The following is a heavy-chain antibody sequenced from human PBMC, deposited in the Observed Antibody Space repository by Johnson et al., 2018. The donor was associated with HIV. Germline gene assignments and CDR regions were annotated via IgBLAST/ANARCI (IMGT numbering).Heavy chain of an antibody. V-gene: IGHV3-7*05. CDR1: GFTFSNYW. CDR2: IKHDGNEE. Sequence: VQLVESGGNLVQPGGSLRLSCAASGFTFSNYWMSWVRQAPGKGLEWVVNIKHDGNEEYYVDSLKGRFTIVRDNAENSLYLQMDNLRTEDTAVYYCARDGVYSSPHDAFDIWGQGTMVTVSS. CDR3: ARDGVYSSPHDAFDI. D-gene: IGHD6-13*01. J-gene: IGHJ3*02.